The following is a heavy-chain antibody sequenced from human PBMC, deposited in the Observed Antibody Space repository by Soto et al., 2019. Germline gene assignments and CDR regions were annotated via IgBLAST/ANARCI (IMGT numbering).Heavy chain of an antibody. CDR2: IYYSGST. CDR1: GGSISSGGYY. V-gene: IGHV4-31*03. CDR3: ARWKAAAGFDYFDY. Sequence: QLQLQESGPGLVKPSQTLSLTCTVSGGSISSGGYYWSWIRQHPGKGLEWIGYIYYSGSTYYNPSLKSRVTISVDTSKNQFYLKLSSVTAADTAVYYCARWKAAAGFDYFDYWGQGTLVTVSS. J-gene: IGHJ4*02. D-gene: IGHD6-13*01.